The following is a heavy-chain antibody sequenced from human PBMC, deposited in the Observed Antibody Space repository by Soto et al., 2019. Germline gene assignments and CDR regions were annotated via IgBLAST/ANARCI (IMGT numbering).Heavy chain of an antibody. D-gene: IGHD2-15*01. V-gene: IGHV6-1*01. Sequence: SQTLSLTCAISGDSVSSNSAAWNWIRQSPSRGLEWLGRTYYRSKWYNDYAVSVKSRITINPDTSKNQLSLQLNSVTPEDTAVYYCARDRGYCSGGSCYSYYYYYGMDVWGQGTTVTVSS. CDR1: GDSVSSNSAA. J-gene: IGHJ6*02. CDR3: ARDRGYCSGGSCYSYYYYYGMDV. CDR2: TYYRSKWYN.